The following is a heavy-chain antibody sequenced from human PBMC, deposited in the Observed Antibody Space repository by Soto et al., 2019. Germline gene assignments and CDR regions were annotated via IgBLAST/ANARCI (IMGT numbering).Heavy chain of an antibody. D-gene: IGHD2-8*02. J-gene: IGHJ6*02. CDR3: ARAGGRNFYYGMDV. CDR2: ISAYNYNT. V-gene: IGHV1-18*01. CDR1: GYTFTSYG. Sequence: QVQLVQSGAEVKKPGASVKVSCKASGYTFTSYGISWVRQAPGQGLEWMGWISAYNYNTNYAQKLQGRVTMTTDTSTSTAYLEVRSLRSDATAVYYCARAGGRNFYYGMDVWGHGTTVTVSS.